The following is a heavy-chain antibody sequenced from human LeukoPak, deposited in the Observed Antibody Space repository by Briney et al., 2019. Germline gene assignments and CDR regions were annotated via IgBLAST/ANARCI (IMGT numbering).Heavy chain of an antibody. J-gene: IGHJ4*02. V-gene: IGHV4-31*03. D-gene: IGHD6-6*01. Sequence: SETLSLTCTVSGGSISSGGYYWSWIRQHPGKGLEWIGYIYYSGSTYYNPSLKSRVTISVDTSKNQFSLKLSSVTAADTAVYYCARDPYQYSSSSDPVNYWGQGTLVTVSS. CDR1: GGSISSGGYY. CDR3: ARDPYQYSSSSDPVNY. CDR2: IYYSGST.